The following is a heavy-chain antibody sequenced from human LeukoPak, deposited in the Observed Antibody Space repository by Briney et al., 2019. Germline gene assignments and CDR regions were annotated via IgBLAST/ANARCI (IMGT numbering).Heavy chain of an antibody. D-gene: IGHD6-19*01. CDR2: IRPDGDRT. CDR1: GFTFSTYA. J-gene: IGHJ4*02. V-gene: IGHV3-23*01. Sequence: GGSLRLSCAASGFTFSTYAITWVRQGPGKGLEWVSAIRPDGDRTYYTDSVRGRSTISRDNSRDTVNLPVNSLRVEDTAVYYCAREQSGTRGWYTVDYWGQGTLVTVSS. CDR3: AREQSGTRGWYTVDY.